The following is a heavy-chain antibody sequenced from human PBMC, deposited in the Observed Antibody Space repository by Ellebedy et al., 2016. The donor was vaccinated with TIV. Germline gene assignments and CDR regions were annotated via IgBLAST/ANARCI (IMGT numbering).Heavy chain of an antibody. CDR2: ISAYNGNT. V-gene: IGHV1-18*04. CDR1: GYPFPNYG. D-gene: IGHD2-2*01. CDR3: ARDVPADAAALLDY. J-gene: IGHJ4*02. Sequence: AASVKVSCKASGYPFPNYGVSWARQVPGQGLEWVGWISAYNGNTKYGQKFQGRISLTTDTSMGTAYMELRSLRSDDTGVYFCARDVPADAAALLDYWGQGTRVTVSS.